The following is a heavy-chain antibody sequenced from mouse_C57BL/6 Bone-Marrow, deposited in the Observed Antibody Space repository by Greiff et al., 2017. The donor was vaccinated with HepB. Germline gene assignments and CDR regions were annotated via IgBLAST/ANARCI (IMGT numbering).Heavy chain of an antibody. CDR1: GYAFSSSW. CDR2: IYPGDGDT. CDR3: AIGAYYGRGTRYAMDY. V-gene: IGHV1-82*01. J-gene: IGHJ4*01. D-gene: IGHD1-1*01. Sequence: QVQLQQSGPELVKPGASVKISCKASGYAFSSSWMNWVKQRPGKGLEWIGRIYPGDGDTNYNGKFKGKATLTADKSSSTAYMQLSSLTSDDSAVYFCAIGAYYGRGTRYAMDYWGQGTSVTVSS.